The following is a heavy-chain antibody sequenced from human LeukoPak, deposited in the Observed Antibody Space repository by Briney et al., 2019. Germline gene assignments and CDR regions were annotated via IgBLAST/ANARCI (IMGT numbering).Heavy chain of an antibody. V-gene: IGHV1-2*02. Sequence: ASVKVSCEGPGYTFTGYYMHWVRQAPGQGLEWMGWINPNSGGTNYAQNFQGRVTMTRDTSISTAYMELSRLRSDDTAVYYCARGPTAMVTSCFFYYYMDVWGKVTTVTVSS. CDR2: INPNSGGT. CDR3: ARGPTAMVTSCFFYYYMDV. J-gene: IGHJ6*03. CDR1: GYTFTGYY. D-gene: IGHD5-18*01.